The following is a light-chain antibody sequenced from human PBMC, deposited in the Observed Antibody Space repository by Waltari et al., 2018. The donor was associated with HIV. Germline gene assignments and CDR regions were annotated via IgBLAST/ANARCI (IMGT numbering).Light chain of an antibody. J-gene: IGLJ2*01. CDR1: SSDAGGYNY. CDR3: SSHAGSKVV. CDR2: DVI. Sequence: QSALTQPPSASGSPGQSVTLSCTGTSSDAGGYNYVSWHQQHPGKAPKLMIYDVIKRPSGVPDRFSGSKSGNTASLTVSVLQPEDEADYYCSSHAGSKVVFGGGTRLTVL. V-gene: IGLV2-8*01.